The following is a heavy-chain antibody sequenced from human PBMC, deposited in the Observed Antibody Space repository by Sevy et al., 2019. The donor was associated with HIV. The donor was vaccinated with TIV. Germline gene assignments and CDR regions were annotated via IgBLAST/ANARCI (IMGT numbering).Heavy chain of an antibody. J-gene: IGHJ5*02. CDR3: AGVVGESCGGGTCSGWFDP. Sequence: SETLSLTCIVSGDSVTSSPHYWTWIRQPPGKGLEWIAYIYYTGNTNYNPSLRDRVTISVDISKNRFSLKLSSVTAADTAGYYCAGVVGESCGGGTCSGWFDPWGQGTQVTVSS. V-gene: IGHV4-61*01. D-gene: IGHD2-21*01. CDR2: IYYTGNT. CDR1: GDSVTSSPHY.